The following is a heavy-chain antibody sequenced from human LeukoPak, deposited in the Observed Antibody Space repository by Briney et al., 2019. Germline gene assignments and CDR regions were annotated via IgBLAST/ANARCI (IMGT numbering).Heavy chain of an antibody. CDR3: AKSPEVVVLVYWFDP. CDR2: VSGSGGST. V-gene: IGHV3-23*01. CDR1: GFTFRNYA. J-gene: IGHJ5*02. Sequence: GGSLRLSCAASGFTFRNYAMSWVRKAPGKGLEWVSAVSGSGGSTHSADSVKGRFTISRDNTNNTLFLQMNSLRDEDTAVYFCAKSPEVVVLVYWFDPWGQGTLVTVSS. D-gene: IGHD3-22*01.